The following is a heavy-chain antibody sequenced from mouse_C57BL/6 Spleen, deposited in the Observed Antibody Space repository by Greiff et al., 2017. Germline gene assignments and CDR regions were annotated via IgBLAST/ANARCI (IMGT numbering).Heavy chain of an antibody. CDR3: ARRAYSNYFFDY. V-gene: IGHV1-52*01. CDR2: IDPSDSET. J-gene: IGHJ2*01. CDR1: GYTFTSYW. D-gene: IGHD2-5*01. Sequence: QVQLQQPGAELVRPGSSVKLSCKASGYTFTSYWMHWVKQRPIQGLEWIGNIDPSDSETHYNQKFKDKATLTVDKSSSTAYMQLSSLTSEDSAVYYCARRAYSNYFFDYWGQGTPLTVSA.